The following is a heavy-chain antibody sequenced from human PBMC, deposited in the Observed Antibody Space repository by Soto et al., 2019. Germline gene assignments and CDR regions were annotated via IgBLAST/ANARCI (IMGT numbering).Heavy chain of an antibody. CDR3: ARRAYNYANMDV. CDR2: IIPIFGTA. CDR1: GGTFSSYA. Sequence: SVKVSCKASGGTFSSYAISWVRQAPGQGLEWMGGIIPIFGTANYAQKFQGRVTITADESTSTAYMELSSLRSEDTAVYYCARRAYNYANMDVWGQGTTVTVSS. V-gene: IGHV1-69*13. D-gene: IGHD5-18*01. J-gene: IGHJ6*02.